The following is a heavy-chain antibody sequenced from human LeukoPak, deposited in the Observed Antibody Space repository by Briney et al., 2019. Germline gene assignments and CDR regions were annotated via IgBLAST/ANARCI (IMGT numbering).Heavy chain of an antibody. D-gene: IGHD3-3*01. CDR1: GYSFGNFG. V-gene: IGHV1-18*01. Sequence: GASVKVSCKASGYSFGNFGISWMRQAPGQGLEWGGWIGAYNGNTTYAQKFQGRVTITADESTSTAYMELSSLRSEDTAAYYCAHSSYDFWSGEPYPYYYYYMDVWGKGTTVTVSS. CDR2: IGAYNGNT. J-gene: IGHJ6*03. CDR3: AHSSYDFWSGEPYPYYYYYMDV.